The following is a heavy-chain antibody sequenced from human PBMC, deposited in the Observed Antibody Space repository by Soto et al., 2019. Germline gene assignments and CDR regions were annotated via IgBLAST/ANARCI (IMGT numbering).Heavy chain of an antibody. CDR1: GFTFSSYA. J-gene: IGHJ4*02. V-gene: IGHV3-23*01. Sequence: GGSLRLSCAASGFTFSSYAMSWVRQAPGKGLECLTTISGSGGSAYYADSVKGRFTITRDNSKNTLHLQMNSLRAEDMAVYYCAKASDYDDILTGLHWGQGTLVTVSS. CDR2: ISGSGGSA. CDR3: AKASDYDDILTGLH. D-gene: IGHD3-9*01.